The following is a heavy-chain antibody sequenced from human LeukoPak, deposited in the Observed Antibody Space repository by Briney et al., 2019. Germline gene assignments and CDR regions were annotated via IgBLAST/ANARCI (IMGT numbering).Heavy chain of an antibody. CDR1: GYSFTSYW. CDR3: ASTYYDFWSGYYKGDNWFDP. CDR2: IYPGDSDT. J-gene: IGHJ5*02. D-gene: IGHD3-3*01. V-gene: IGHV5-51*01. Sequence: PGESLKISCKGSGYSFTSYWIGWVRQMPGKGLEWMGIIYPGDSDTRYSPCSQGQVTISADKSISTAYLQWSSLKASDTAMYYCASTYYDFWSGYYKGDNWFDPWGQGTLVTVSS.